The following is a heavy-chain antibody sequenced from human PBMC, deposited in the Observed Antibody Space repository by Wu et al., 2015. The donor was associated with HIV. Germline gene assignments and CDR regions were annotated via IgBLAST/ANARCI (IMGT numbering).Heavy chain of an antibody. Sequence: QVQLVQSGAEVKKPGASLKVSCKASGYTFNTYGVSWVRQAPGQGLEWLGWISASDGNTNYAQKVQGRVTMTTDTSTNTGYMELRSLRSDDTAVYYCGKTHCTGGTCYLVDYWGQGTLVTVSX. CDR2: ISASDGNT. CDR3: GKTHCTGGTCYLVDY. CDR1: GYTFNTYG. J-gene: IGHJ4*02. V-gene: IGHV1-18*01. D-gene: IGHD2-15*01.